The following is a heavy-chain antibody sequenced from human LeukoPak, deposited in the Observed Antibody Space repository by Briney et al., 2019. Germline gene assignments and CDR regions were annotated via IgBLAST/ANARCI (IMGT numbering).Heavy chain of an antibody. CDR1: GFTFSSYA. Sequence: GGSLRLSCAASGFTFSSYAMSLVRQAPGKVLEWVSAISGGYTAATDYADSVKGRFTISRDNYDNTLYLEMNSLRAEDTALYYCAKARDAYNYYWFDPWGQGTLVTVSS. CDR3: AKARDAYNYYWFDP. V-gene: IGHV3-23*01. J-gene: IGHJ5*02. CDR2: ISGGYTAAT. D-gene: IGHD5-24*01.